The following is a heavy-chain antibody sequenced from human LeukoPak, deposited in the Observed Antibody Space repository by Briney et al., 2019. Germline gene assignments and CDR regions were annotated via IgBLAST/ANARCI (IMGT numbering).Heavy chain of an antibody. CDR1: GYSFTSFW. D-gene: IGHD5-18*01. V-gene: IGHV5-51*01. J-gene: IGHJ4*02. CDR2: IDPGDSDT. CDR3: ARQTAMGRSGDY. Sequence: GESLKISCKASGYSFTSFWIGWVRQTPGKGLEWMGIIDPGDSDTRYTPSFQGQVTISADSSLTTAYLQWNSLKASDTAMYYCARQTAMGRSGDYWGQGTLVTVYS.